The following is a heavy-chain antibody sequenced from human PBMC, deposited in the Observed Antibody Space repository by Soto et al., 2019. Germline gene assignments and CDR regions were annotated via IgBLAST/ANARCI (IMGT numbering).Heavy chain of an antibody. D-gene: IGHD2-8*01. Sequence: QVQLVESGGGVVQPGRSLRLSCAASGFIFSDYAMHWVRQAPGKGLEWVAVISDDGKNKYYGDSVKGRFTISRDNSKNTLYLEMNSLRVEDTAVYSCARVREDLVLLVARDYWGQGTLVSVSS. J-gene: IGHJ4*02. CDR1: GFIFSDYA. CDR3: ARVREDLVLLVARDY. CDR2: ISDDGKNK. V-gene: IGHV3-30*03.